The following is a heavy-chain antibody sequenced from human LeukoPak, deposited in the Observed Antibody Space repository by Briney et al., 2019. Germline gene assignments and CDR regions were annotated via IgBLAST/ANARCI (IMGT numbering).Heavy chain of an antibody. V-gene: IGHV4-30-2*01. Sequence: SETLSLTCAVSGGSISSGGYSWSWIRQPPGKGLEWIGYIYHSGSTYYNPSLKSRVTISVDTSKNQFSLKLSPVTAADTAVYYCARGLSRITMVRGVIDYWGQGTLVTVSS. CDR3: ARGLSRITMVRGVIDY. D-gene: IGHD3-10*01. CDR2: IYHSGST. J-gene: IGHJ4*02. CDR1: GGSISSGGYS.